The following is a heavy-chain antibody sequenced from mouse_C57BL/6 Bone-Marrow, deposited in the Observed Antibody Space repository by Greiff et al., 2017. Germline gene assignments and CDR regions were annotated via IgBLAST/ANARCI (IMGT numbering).Heavy chain of an antibody. CDR2: IDPSASYT. D-gene: IGHD2-3*01. V-gene: IGHV1-69*01. CDR1: GYTFTSYW. Sequence: VKLQQPGAELVMPGASVKLSCKASGYTFTSYWMHWVKQRPGQGLEWIGEIDPSASYTNYNQKFKGKSTLTVDKSSSTAYMQLSSLTSEDTAVYYCAREGICDGYGFAYWGQGTLVTVSA. CDR3: AREGICDGYGFAY. J-gene: IGHJ3*01.